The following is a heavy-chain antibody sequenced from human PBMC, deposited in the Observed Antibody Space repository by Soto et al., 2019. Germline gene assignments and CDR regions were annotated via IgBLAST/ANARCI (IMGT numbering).Heavy chain of an antibody. CDR3: ARVRGGYIVVVVAATEGACDI. V-gene: IGHV4-31*03. CDR2: IYYSGST. CDR1: GGSISSGGYY. Sequence: QVQLQESGPGLVKPSQTLSLTCTVSGGSISSGGYYWSWIRQHPGKGLEWIGYIYYSGSTYYNPSLKSRVTISVDTSKNQFSLKLSSVTAADTAVYYCARVRGGYIVVVVAATEGACDIWGQGTMVTVSS. D-gene: IGHD2-15*01. J-gene: IGHJ3*02.